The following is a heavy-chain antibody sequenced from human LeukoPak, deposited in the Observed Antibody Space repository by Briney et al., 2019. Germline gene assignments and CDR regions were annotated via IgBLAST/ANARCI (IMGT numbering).Heavy chain of an antibody. V-gene: IGHV4-39*01. CDR2: IYYSGST. D-gene: IGHD5-24*01. J-gene: IGHJ4*02. CDR1: GGSISSSSYY. CDR3: ASDKVEMATIPAYYFDY. Sequence: NSSETLSLTCTVSGGSISSSSYYWGWIRQPPGKGLEWIGSIYYSGSTYYNPSLKSRVTISVDTSKNQFSLKLSSVTAADTAVYYCASDKVEMATIPAYYFDYWGQGTLVTVSS.